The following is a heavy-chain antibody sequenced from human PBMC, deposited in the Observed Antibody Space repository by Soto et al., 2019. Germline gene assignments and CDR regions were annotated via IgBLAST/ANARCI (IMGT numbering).Heavy chain of an antibody. Sequence: QVQLQESGPGLVKPSETLSLTCTVSGGSISSYYWSWIRQPPGKGLEWIGYIYYSGSTNYNPSLKSRVTISVDTSKNQFSLKLSSVTAADTAVYYCARLRGMVRAKWYFDLWGRGTLVTVSS. CDR1: GGSISSYY. CDR3: ARLRGMVRAKWYFDL. CDR2: IYYSGST. V-gene: IGHV4-59*08. D-gene: IGHD3-10*01. J-gene: IGHJ2*01.